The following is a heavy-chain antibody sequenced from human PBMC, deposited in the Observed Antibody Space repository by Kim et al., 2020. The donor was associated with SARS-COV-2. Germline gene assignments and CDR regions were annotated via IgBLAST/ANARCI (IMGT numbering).Heavy chain of an antibody. Sequence: SETLSLTCSVSGGSVSMFSYYWAWIRQSPDKGLEWIGTVHRSGATFYNPSLKSRVTVSVDMSRNQFSLNLTALTASDTAIYYCATRDTYTFDYWGQGTVVTVSA. CDR2: VHRSGAT. CDR1: GGSVSMFSYY. CDR3: ATRDTYTFDY. V-gene: IGHV4-39*01. D-gene: IGHD5-18*01. J-gene: IGHJ4*02.